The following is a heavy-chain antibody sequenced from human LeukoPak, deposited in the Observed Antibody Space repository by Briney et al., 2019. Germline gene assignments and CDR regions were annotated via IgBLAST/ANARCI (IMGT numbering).Heavy chain of an antibody. CDR2: IKEDGNEQ. J-gene: IGHJ4*02. D-gene: IGHD3-10*01. CDR1: RFTFSTFW. CDR3: ARDRLTMVRGVSPYFDY. Sequence: PGGSLRLSCAASRFTFSTFWMTWVRQAPGKGLEWVANIKEDGNEQNYVDSVKGRFTISRDNAKNSLYLQMNSLRAEDTAVYYCARDRLTMVRGVSPYFDYWGQGTLVTVSS. V-gene: IGHV3-7*01.